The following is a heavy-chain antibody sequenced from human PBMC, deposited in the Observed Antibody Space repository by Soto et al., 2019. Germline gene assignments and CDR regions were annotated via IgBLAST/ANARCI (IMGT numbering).Heavy chain of an antibody. CDR1: GGSISSGGYS. CDR2: IYHSGST. Sequence: SETLSLTCAVSGGSISSGGYSWSWIRQPPGKGLEWIGYIYHSGSTYYNPSLKNRVTISVDRSKNQFSLKLSSVTAADTAVYYCAIDRRGDSSSWCGFSAFDIWGQGTMVTVSS. D-gene: IGHD6-13*01. CDR3: AIDRRGDSSSWCGFSAFDI. J-gene: IGHJ3*02. V-gene: IGHV4-30-2*01.